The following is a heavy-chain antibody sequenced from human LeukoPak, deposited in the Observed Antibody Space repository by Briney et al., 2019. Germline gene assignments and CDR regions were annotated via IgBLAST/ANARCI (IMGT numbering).Heavy chain of an antibody. J-gene: IGHJ5*02. CDR3: ARDVYSSSWYDWFDP. CDR1: GFTFSSYW. Sequence: GGSLRLSCAASGFTFSSYWMSWVRQAPGKGLEWVANIKQDGSEKYYVGSVKGRFTISRDNAKNSLYLQMNSLRAEDTAVYYCARDVYSSSWYDWFDPWGQGTLVTVSS. D-gene: IGHD6-13*01. V-gene: IGHV3-7*01. CDR2: IKQDGSEK.